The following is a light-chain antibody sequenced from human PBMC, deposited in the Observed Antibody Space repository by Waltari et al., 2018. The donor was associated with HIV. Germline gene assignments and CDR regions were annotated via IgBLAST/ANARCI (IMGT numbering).Light chain of an antibody. CDR2: GAS. Sequence: ILLTQSPGTLSLSPGGSATLPCRASQSVDSSYLAWYQQKPGQAPRLLIYGASSRDTGIPDRFTGSGSGTDFTLSISRLDPEDFALYYCQQYNSSPFTFGGGTRVEIK. J-gene: IGKJ4*01. V-gene: IGKV3-20*01. CDR3: QQYNSSPFT. CDR1: QSVDSSY.